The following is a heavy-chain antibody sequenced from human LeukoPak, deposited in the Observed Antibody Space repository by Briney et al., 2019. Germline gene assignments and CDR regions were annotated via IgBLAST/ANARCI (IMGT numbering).Heavy chain of an antibody. CDR3: ASNKYPVQVFHI. CDR1: GGSFSDYY. D-gene: IGHD1/OR15-1a*01. V-gene: IGHV4-34*01. J-gene: IGHJ3*02. Sequence: SGTLSLTCAVSGGSFSDYYWSWIRQPPGKGLEWIGEINHGGDTNYNSSLQSRVTLSVDTSNNQFSLILSSVTAADTAIYYCASNKYPVQVFHIWGQGTMVTVSS. CDR2: INHGGDT.